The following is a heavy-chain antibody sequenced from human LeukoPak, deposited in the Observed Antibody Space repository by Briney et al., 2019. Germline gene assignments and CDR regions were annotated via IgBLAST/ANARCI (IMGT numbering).Heavy chain of an antibody. V-gene: IGHV1-2*02. CDR3: ARRGDSSGYYTFDY. CDR1: GYTFTSYG. Sequence: ASVKVSCKASGYTFTSYGISWVRQAPGQGLEWMGWINPNSGGTNYAQKFQGRVTMTRDTSISTAYMELSRLRSDDTAVYYCARRGDSSGYYTFDYWGQGTLVTVSS. J-gene: IGHJ4*02. CDR2: INPNSGGT. D-gene: IGHD3-22*01.